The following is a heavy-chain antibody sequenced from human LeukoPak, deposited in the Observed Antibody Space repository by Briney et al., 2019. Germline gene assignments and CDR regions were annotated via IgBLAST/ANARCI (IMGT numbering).Heavy chain of an antibody. J-gene: IGHJ5*02. Sequence: GASVKASCKPSGGTFSSYAISWVRQATGQGLEWMGWMNPNSGNTVYAHKFQRRVTMTRNTSISTAYMELSSLRSEDTAVYYCARLVPSLNWFDPWGQGTLVTVSS. CDR3: ARLVPSLNWFDP. D-gene: IGHD4/OR15-4a*01. CDR2: MNPNSGNT. CDR1: GGTFSSYA. V-gene: IGHV1-8*02.